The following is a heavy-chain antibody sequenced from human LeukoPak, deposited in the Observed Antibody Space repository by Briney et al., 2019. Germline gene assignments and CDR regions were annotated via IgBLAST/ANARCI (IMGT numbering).Heavy chain of an antibody. D-gene: IGHD6-19*01. CDR2: INHSGST. CDR3: ARGVAGKVGP. V-gene: IGHV4-34*01. CDR1: GVSFSGYY. Sequence: SGTLSLTCAVYGVSFSGYYWSWIRQPPGKGLEWIGEINHSGSTNYNPSLKSRVTISVDTSKNQFSLKLSSVTAADTAAYYCARGVAGKVGPWGQGTLVTVSS. J-gene: IGHJ5*02.